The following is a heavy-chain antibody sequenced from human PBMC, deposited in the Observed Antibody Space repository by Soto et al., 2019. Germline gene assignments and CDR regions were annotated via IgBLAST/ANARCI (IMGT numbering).Heavy chain of an antibody. D-gene: IGHD2-2*01. CDR2: ISYDGSNK. Sequence: QVQLVESGGGVVQPGRSLRLSCAASGFTFSSYGMHWVRQAPGKGLEWVAVISYDGSNKYYADSVKGRFTISRDNSKNPLDLQMNSLRAEDTAVYYCAKLLGSSTSFGAFDIWGQGTMVTVSS. CDR3: AKLLGSSTSFGAFDI. V-gene: IGHV3-30*18. J-gene: IGHJ3*02. CDR1: GFTFSSYG.